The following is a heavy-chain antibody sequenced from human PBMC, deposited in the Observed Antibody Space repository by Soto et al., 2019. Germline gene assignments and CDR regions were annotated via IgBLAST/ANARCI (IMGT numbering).Heavy chain of an antibody. Sequence: QLQLHESGSGLVKPSQTLSLTCAVSGVSISSNVYSWSWIRQPPGKGLEWIGYIYHSGSTYYKPSLKSRITMSVDMSENQLPLKLRSATATDPAVYYCDSYGSRTSCYKGNAFDIWGQGTMVTVSS. V-gene: IGHV4-30-2*01. J-gene: IGHJ3*02. CDR2: IYHSGST. CDR1: GVSISSNVYS. D-gene: IGHD2-2*02. CDR3: DSYGSRTSCYKGNAFDI.